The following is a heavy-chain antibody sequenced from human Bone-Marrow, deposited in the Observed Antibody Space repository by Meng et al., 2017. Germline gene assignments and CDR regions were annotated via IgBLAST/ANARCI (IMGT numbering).Heavy chain of an antibody. D-gene: IGHD5-24*01. CDR1: GYTFTSYY. J-gene: IGHJ4*02. CDR3: ASFNFELDGYNSEEGDY. CDR2: INPSGGST. Sequence: ASVKVSCKASGYTFTSYYMHWVRQAPGQGLEWMGIINPSGGSTSYAQKFQGRVTMTRDTSTSTAYMELSSLRSEDTAVYYCASFNFELDGYNSEEGDYWGQGTLVTVSS. V-gene: IGHV1-46*01.